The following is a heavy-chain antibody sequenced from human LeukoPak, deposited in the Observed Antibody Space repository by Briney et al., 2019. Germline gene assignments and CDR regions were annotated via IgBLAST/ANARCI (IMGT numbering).Heavy chain of an antibody. V-gene: IGHV3-48*02. CDR2: ITYTSGTL. Sequence: PGGSLRLSCAASGFTFSSYSMNWVRQAPGKGLEWVSYITYTSGTLYYAASVKGRFTISRDNAKTSLYLQMSSLRDEDTAVYYCARDLEVPGGNRLFDYWGQGTLVTVSS. CDR3: ARDLEVPGGNRLFDY. CDR1: GFTFSSYS. J-gene: IGHJ4*02. D-gene: IGHD4-23*01.